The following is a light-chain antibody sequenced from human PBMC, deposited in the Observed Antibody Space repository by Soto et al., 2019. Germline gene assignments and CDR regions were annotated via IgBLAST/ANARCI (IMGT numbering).Light chain of an antibody. CDR1: SSDVGGSKY. CDR2: DVS. Sequence: QSALTQPASVSGSPGQSITISCTGTSSDVGGSKYVSWYQQHPGEAPKLMIYDVSYRPSGISNRFSGSKSGNTASLTISGLQAEDGADYFCSSFGGSSTLFGGGTKLTVL. CDR3: SSFGGSSTL. J-gene: IGLJ2*01. V-gene: IGLV2-14*01.